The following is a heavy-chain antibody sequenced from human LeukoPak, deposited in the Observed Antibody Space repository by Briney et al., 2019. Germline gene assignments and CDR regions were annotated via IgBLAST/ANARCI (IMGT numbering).Heavy chain of an antibody. D-gene: IGHD5-18*01. J-gene: IGHJ4*02. CDR3: ASRLSGYSYGYFDY. CDR2: IYPGVSET. V-gene: IGHV5-51*01. Sequence: GESLKISCNGSGYXFSDNWICWVRQLPGKGLEWMGIIYPGVSETRYSPSFQGQVTISADKSITTAYLQWSSLRASDTAMYFCASRLSGYSYGYFDYWGQGTLVTVSS. CDR1: GYXFSDNW.